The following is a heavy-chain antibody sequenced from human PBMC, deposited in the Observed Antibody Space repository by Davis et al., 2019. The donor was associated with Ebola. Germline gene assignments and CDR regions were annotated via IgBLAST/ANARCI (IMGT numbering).Heavy chain of an antibody. J-gene: IGHJ5*01. D-gene: IGHD6-19*01. V-gene: IGHV3-7*03. CDR3: ARDSGWSGVVS. Sequence: PLETLSLTCAASGFTFRSYWMSWVRQAPGKGLEWVANIKQDGSDKNYVDSVKGRFTISRDNAKNSLYLQMNSLRAEDTAVYYCARDSGWSGVVSWGQGTLVTVSS. CDR2: IKQDGSDK. CDR1: GFTFRSYW.